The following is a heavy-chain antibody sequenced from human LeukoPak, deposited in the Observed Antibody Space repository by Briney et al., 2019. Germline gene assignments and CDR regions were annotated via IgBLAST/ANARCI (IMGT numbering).Heavy chain of an antibody. D-gene: IGHD3-3*01. CDR3: ARAFNYDFWSGHNWFDP. Sequence: GESLKISCKGSGYSFTSYWIGWVRQTPGKGLEWMGIIYPGDSDTRYSPSFQGQVTISADKSISTAYLQWSSLKASDTAMYYCARAFNYDFWSGHNWFDPWGQGTLVTVSS. CDR2: IYPGDSDT. V-gene: IGHV5-51*01. CDR1: GYSFTSYW. J-gene: IGHJ5*02.